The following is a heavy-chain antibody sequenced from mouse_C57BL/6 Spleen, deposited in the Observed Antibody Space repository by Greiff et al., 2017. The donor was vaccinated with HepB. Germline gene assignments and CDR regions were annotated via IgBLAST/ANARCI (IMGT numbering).Heavy chain of an antibody. CDR3: AREFYYGNYEGNYYAMDY. CDR2: INPNNGGT. D-gene: IGHD2-1*01. CDR1: GYTFTDYY. J-gene: IGHJ4*01. V-gene: IGHV1-26*01. Sequence: EVQLQQSGPELVKPGASVKISCKASGYTFTDYYMNWVKQSHGKSLEWIGDINPNNGGTSYNQKFKGKATLTVDKSSSTAYLGLSSLTSEDSTDYYFAREFYYGNYEGNYYAMDYWGQRTSVTVSS.